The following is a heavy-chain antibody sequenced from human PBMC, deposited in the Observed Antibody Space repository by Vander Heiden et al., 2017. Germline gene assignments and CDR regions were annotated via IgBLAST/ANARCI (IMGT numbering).Heavy chain of an antibody. Sequence: QVQLVQSGAEVKKPAASVKVSCKASGYTFTSYDINWVRQATGQGLEWMGWMNPNSGSTGYAQKFQGRVTMTRNTSISTAYMELSSMRSEDTAVYYCARGFKLGAGTGTPWGYWGQGTLVTVSS. CDR1: GYTFTSYD. J-gene: IGHJ4*02. D-gene: IGHD6-19*01. CDR2: MNPNSGST. CDR3: ARGFKLGAGTGTPWGY. V-gene: IGHV1-8*01.